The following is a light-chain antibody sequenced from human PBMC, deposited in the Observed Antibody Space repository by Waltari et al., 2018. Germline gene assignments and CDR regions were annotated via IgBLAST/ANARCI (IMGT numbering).Light chain of an antibody. J-gene: IGKJ3*01. V-gene: IGKV1-39*01. CDR1: QSISTY. CDR2: ASS. CDR3: QQTYGSPPT. Sequence: DIQMTQSPSSLSASVGDRVTITRRASQSISTYLHWYQQKPGKAPKLLVYASSNFQTGVPSRFSGSGSGTDFTLTISSLEPEDFATYYCQQTYGSPPTFGPGTKVDI.